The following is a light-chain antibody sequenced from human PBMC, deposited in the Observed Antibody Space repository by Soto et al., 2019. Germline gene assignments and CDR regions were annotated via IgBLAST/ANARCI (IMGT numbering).Light chain of an antibody. V-gene: IGKV1-5*01. Sequence: DLQMTPSPSTQSDSVGDRVNITCRASQSISTWLAWYQQKPGKAPKLLIFDASTLQSGVPSRFSGSGSGTEFTLTISSLQPDDFATYYCQQYNTFSTFGQGTKVDIK. CDR2: DAS. CDR1: QSISTW. J-gene: IGKJ1*01. CDR3: QQYNTFST.